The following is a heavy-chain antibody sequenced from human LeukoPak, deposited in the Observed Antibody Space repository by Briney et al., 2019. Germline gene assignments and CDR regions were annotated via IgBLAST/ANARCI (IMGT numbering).Heavy chain of an antibody. J-gene: IGHJ6*02. CDR1: GFTFSSYA. Sequence: PGGSLRLSCAASGFTFSSYAMHWVRQAPGKGLEWVAVISYDGSNKYYADSGKGRFTISRDNSKNTLYLQMNSLRAEDTAVYYCAREISPYSSSWYSSAAYYYYYGMGVWGQGTTVTVSS. CDR3: AREISPYSSSWYSSAAYYYYYGMGV. V-gene: IGHV3-30*14. D-gene: IGHD6-13*01. CDR2: ISYDGSNK.